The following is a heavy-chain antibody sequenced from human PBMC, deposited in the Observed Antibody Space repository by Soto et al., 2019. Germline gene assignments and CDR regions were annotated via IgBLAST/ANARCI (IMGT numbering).Heavy chain of an antibody. CDR1: GAALNSGNYY. J-gene: IGHJ5*02. CDR3: ARDIEVATVNWFDP. V-gene: IGHV4-61*01. D-gene: IGHD5-12*01. CDR2: IYTSGST. Sequence: SETLSLTCSVSGAALNSGNYYWSWIRQVPGKGLEWIGRIYTSGSTNYNPSLKSRVTMSVDTSKNQFSLKLSSVTAADTAVYYCARDIEVATVNWFDPWGQGTLVTVSS.